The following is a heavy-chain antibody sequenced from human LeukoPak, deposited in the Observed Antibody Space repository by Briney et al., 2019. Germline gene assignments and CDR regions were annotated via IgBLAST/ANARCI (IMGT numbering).Heavy chain of an antibody. J-gene: IGHJ4*02. Sequence: GGSLRLSCAASGFTFSNYWMTWVRQAPGKGLEWVANIKQDGSEKFCVDSVKGRFTISRDNAKKSLYLQMNSLRAEDTAVYYCARVRGSYCNDYWGQGTLVTVSP. D-gene: IGHD1-26*01. V-gene: IGHV3-7*01. CDR2: IKQDGSEK. CDR3: ARVRGSYCNDY. CDR1: GFTFSNYW.